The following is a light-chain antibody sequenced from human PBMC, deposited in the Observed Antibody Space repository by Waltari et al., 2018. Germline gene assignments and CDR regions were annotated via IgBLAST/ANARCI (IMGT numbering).Light chain of an antibody. V-gene: IGLV2-8*01. CDR2: EVS. Sequence: QSALTQPPSASGSPGQSVTISCTGTSSDVGGYNYVSWYQQHPGKAPKLMIYEVSKRPSGVPDRFSGSKSGNPASLTVSGLQAEDEADYYCSSYAGSNNPNYVFGTGTKVTVL. CDR3: SSYAGSNNPNYV. J-gene: IGLJ1*01. CDR1: SSDVGGYNY.